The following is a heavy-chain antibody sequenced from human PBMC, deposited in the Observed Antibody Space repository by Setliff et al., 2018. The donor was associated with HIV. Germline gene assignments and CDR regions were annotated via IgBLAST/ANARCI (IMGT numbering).Heavy chain of an antibody. CDR3: ARGALVRAAIGAYYYYMDV. V-gene: IGHV7-4-1*02. CDR1: GYTFTSYT. J-gene: IGHJ6*03. Sequence: ASVKVSCKASGYTFTSYTMNWVRQAPGQGLEWMGWINTNTGNPTYAPGFTGRFVFSLDTSVSTAYLQISSLKAEDTVVYYCARGALVRAAIGAYYYYMDVWGKGTTVTVSS. CDR2: INTNTGNP. D-gene: IGHD2-2*01.